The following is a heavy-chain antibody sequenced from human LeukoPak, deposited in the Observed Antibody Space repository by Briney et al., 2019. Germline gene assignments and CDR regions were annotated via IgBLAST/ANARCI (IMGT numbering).Heavy chain of an antibody. V-gene: IGHV3-73*01. J-gene: IGHJ4*02. CDR3: TGNYYGSGSYADFDY. D-gene: IGHD3-10*01. CDR1: GFTFSNAW. CDR2: IRSTANGYAT. Sequence: GGSLRLSCAASGFTFSNAWMHWVRQASGKGLEWVGRIRSTANGYATAYAASVKGRFTISRDDSKNTAYLQMDSLKTEDTAVYYCTGNYYGSGSYADFDYWGQGTLVTVSS.